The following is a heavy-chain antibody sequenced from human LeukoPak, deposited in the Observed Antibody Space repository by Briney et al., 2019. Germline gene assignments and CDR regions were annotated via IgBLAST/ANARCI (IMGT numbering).Heavy chain of an antibody. D-gene: IGHD5-18*01. V-gene: IGHV3-21*01. CDR1: GFTFSSYS. CDR3: ATGSYGDY. Sequence: PGGSLRLSCAASGFTFSSYSMNWVRQAPGKGLEWVSSISSSSSYIYYADSAKGRFTISRDNAKNSLYLQMNSLRAEDTAVYYCATGSYGDYWGQGTLVTVSS. CDR2: ISSSSSYI. J-gene: IGHJ4*02.